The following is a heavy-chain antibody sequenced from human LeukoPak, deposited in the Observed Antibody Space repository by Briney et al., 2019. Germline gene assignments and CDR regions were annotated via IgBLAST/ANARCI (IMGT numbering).Heavy chain of an antibody. CDR2: IYWDDDK. D-gene: IGHD6-19*01. V-gene: IGHV2-5*02. J-gene: IGHJ4*02. CDR1: GFSLSTSGVG. CDR3: AHSGVAVAEAIFDY. Sequence: SGPTLVNPTQTLPLTCTFTGFSLSTSGVGVGWIRQPPGKAVEGLALIYWDDDKRYSPSLKSRLTITKDTSKNQVVLTMTNMDPVDTATYYCAHSGVAVAEAIFDYWGQGTLVTVSS.